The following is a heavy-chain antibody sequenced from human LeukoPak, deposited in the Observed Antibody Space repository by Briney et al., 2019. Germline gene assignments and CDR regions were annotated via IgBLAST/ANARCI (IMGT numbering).Heavy chain of an antibody. Sequence: GGSLRLSCAASGFTFSSYAMSWVRQAPGKGPEWVSGISGSGGSTYYGDSVKGRFTISRDNSKNTLYLQMYSLRAEDTAVYYCAKNLREQQLDSYFDYWGQGTLVTVSA. CDR1: GFTFSSYA. CDR3: AKNLREQQLDSYFDY. J-gene: IGHJ4*02. D-gene: IGHD6-13*01. CDR2: ISGSGGST. V-gene: IGHV3-23*01.